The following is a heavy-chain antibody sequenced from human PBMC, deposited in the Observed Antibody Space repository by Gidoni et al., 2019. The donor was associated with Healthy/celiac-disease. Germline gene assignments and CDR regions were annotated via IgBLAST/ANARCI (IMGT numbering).Heavy chain of an antibody. D-gene: IGHD4-17*01. CDR3: ARSMTTDAFDI. CDR1: GFPFSSYG. V-gene: IGHV3-33*01. Sequence: QVQLVESGGGVVQPGRSLSLSCAASGFPFSSYGMHWVRQAPGKGLGWVAVIWYDGSNKYYADSVKGRFTISRDNSKNTLYLQMNSLRAEDTAVYYCARSMTTDAFDIWGQGTMVTVSS. CDR2: IWYDGSNK. J-gene: IGHJ3*02.